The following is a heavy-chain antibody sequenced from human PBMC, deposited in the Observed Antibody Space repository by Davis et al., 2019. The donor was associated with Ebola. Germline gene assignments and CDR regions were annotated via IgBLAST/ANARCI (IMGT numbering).Heavy chain of an antibody. CDR3: AKTRKEMTTSPGFDY. CDR1: GYRFSSYW. J-gene: IGHJ4*02. V-gene: IGHV5-51*01. D-gene: IGHD5-24*01. CDR2: IYPDDSDT. Sequence: GESLKIPCKGSGYRFSSYWIGWVRQMPGKGLEWMGIIYPDDSDTRYSPSFQGQITISADKSTDTAYLQWSSLKASDTAMYYCAKTRKEMTTSPGFDYWGQGTLVTVSS.